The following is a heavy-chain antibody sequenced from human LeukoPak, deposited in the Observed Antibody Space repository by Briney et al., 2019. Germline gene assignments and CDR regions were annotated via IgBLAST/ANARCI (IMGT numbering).Heavy chain of an antibody. CDR2: ISYDGSNK. J-gene: IGHJ4*02. V-gene: IGHV3-30-3*01. Sequence: PGGSLRLSCAASGFTFSSYAMHWVRQAPGKGLEWVAVISYDGSNKYYADSVKGRFTISRDNSKNTLYLQMNSLRAEDTAVYYCARTLGGSPSDYWGQGTLVTVSS. CDR1: GFTFSSYA. D-gene: IGHD5-12*01. CDR3: ARTLGGSPSDY.